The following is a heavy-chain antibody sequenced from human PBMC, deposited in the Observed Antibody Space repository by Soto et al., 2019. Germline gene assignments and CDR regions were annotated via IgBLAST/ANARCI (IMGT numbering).Heavy chain of an antibody. CDR1: GFTFSSYG. CDR3: ARDQAALRFLEWYGMDV. Sequence: GGSLRLSCAASGFTFSSYGMHWVRQAPGKGLEWVAVIWYDGSNKYYADSVKGRFTISRDNSKNTLYLQMNSLRAEDTAVYYCARDQAALRFLEWYGMDVWGQGTTVTVSS. V-gene: IGHV3-33*01. CDR2: IWYDGSNK. D-gene: IGHD3-3*01. J-gene: IGHJ6*02.